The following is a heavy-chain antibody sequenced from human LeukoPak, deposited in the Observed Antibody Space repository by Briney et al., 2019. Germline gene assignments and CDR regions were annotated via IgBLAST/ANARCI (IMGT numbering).Heavy chain of an antibody. Sequence: GGSLRLSCAASGFTFSSYAMSWVRQAPGKGLEWVANIKQDGSEKYYVDSVKGRFTISRDNAKNSLYLQMNSLRAEDTAVYYCARAPRSIFGVVIDYYYGMDVWGQGTTVTVSS. CDR3: ARAPRSIFGVVIDYYYGMDV. J-gene: IGHJ6*02. CDR1: GFTFSSYA. D-gene: IGHD3-3*01. V-gene: IGHV3-7*03. CDR2: IKQDGSEK.